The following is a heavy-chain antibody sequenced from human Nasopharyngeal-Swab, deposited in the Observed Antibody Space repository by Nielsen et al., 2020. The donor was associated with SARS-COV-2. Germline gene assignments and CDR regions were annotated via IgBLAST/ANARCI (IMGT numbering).Heavy chain of an antibody. CDR2: ISSSGSYI. V-gene: IGHV3-21*01. CDR3: ARGGGVLLWFGEYGNWFDP. Sequence: GGSLRLSCAASGFTFSSYSMNWVRQAPGKGLEWVSSISSSGSYIYYADSVKGRFTISRDNAKNSLYLQMNSLRAEDTAVYYCARGGGVLLWFGEYGNWFDPWGQGTLVTVSS. J-gene: IGHJ5*02. CDR1: GFTFSSYS. D-gene: IGHD3-10*01.